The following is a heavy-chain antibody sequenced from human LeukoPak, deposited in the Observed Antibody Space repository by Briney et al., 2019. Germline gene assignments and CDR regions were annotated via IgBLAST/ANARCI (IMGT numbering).Heavy chain of an antibody. CDR3: AREEGDY. Sequence: GASVKVSCTASGGTFTNYAINWVRQAPGHGLEWMGRTIPIFSIANYAQKFQGRVTITADKSTTTAYMELSSLISEDTAVYYCAREEGDYWGQGTLVTVSS. CDR2: TIPIFSIA. J-gene: IGHJ4*02. CDR1: GGTFTNYA. V-gene: IGHV1-69*04.